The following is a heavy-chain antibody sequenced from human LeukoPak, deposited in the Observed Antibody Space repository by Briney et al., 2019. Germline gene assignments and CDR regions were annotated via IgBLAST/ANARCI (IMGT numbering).Heavy chain of an antibody. V-gene: IGHV4-59*11. CDR2: VSYSGGT. D-gene: IGHD5-12*01. J-gene: IGHJ3*01. Sequence: SETLSLTCTVSGDSFSGHYWSWIRQTPGKGLEWIGYVSYSGGTNYNPSLKRRVSISLDTSKNQFSLKLSSPAAADPAVYYCARAPMAITTSSFPDAFDFWGQGTMVTVSP. CDR1: GDSFSGHY. CDR3: ARAPMAITTSSFPDAFDF.